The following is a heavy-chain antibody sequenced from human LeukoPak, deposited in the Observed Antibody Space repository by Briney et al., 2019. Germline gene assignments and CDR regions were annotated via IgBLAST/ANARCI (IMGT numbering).Heavy chain of an antibody. Sequence: GGSLRLSCAASGFTFSSSAMSWVRQAPGKGLECVSPISGSDGGTYYADSVKGRFTISRDNSKNTLYLQMNSLRAEDAAVYYCAKHLGATPSYHFDYWGQGTLVTVSS. CDR2: ISGSDGGT. V-gene: IGHV3-23*01. J-gene: IGHJ4*02. CDR1: GFTFSSSA. D-gene: IGHD1-26*01. CDR3: AKHLGATPSYHFDY.